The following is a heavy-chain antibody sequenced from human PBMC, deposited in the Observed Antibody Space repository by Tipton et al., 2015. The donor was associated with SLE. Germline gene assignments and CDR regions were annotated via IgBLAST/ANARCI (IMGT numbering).Heavy chain of an antibody. CDR3: ARGWLRTGFAF. CDR1: GDSVATKGAA. D-gene: IGHD3-16*01. V-gene: IGHV6-1*01. Sequence: LVKPTETLSLTCAISGDSVATKGAAWNWIRQSPSRGLEWLGRIYYQSKWYSDFAVSVQSRITIIPDTSENHFSLQLNSVTPEDTAIYYCARGWLRTGFAFWGQGTPVTVSS. J-gene: IGHJ4*02. CDR2: IYYQSKWYS.